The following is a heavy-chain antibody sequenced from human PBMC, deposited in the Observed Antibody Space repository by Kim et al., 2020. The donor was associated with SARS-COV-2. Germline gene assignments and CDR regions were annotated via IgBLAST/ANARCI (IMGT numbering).Heavy chain of an antibody. Sequence: ASVKVSCKTSGYSFTAHYFHWVRQAPGQGLEWVGRVNPYSGDTDYGEQFRDRVTMTRDTSITTAYMDLHSLTSDDTAIYYCARGAKTSSWLDYWGRGTLV. V-gene: IGHV1-2*02. D-gene: IGHD6-13*01. J-gene: IGHJ4*02. CDR3: ARGAKTSSWLDY. CDR2: VNPYSGDT. CDR1: GYSFTAHY.